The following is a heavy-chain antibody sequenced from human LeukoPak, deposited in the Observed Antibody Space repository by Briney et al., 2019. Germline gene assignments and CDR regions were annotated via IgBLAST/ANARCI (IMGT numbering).Heavy chain of an antibody. CDR2: IYHSGST. Sequence: SETLSLTCAVSGYSISSGYYWGWIRPPPGKGLEWIGSIYHSGSTYYNPSLKSRVTISVDTFKNQFSLKLSSVTAADTAVYYCARLEDYDFDYGGQGTLVTVSS. CDR3: ARLEDYDFDY. CDR1: GYSISSGYY. V-gene: IGHV4-38-2*01. D-gene: IGHD3-3*01. J-gene: IGHJ4*02.